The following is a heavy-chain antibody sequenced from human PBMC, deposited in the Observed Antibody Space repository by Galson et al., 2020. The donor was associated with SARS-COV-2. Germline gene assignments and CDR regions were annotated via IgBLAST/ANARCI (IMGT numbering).Heavy chain of an antibody. CDR3: ARALGGNYYYGLDV. J-gene: IGHJ6*02. CDR1: GFTFSSYA. V-gene: IGHV3-30*04. D-gene: IGHD1-26*01. Sequence: GESLKISCAASGFTFSSYAMHWVRQAPGKGLEWVGVLSYDGINKYYADSVKGRFTISRDNSKHTLYLQMNSLRAEDTAIYYCARALGGNYYYGLDVWGQGTTVTVSS. CDR2: LSYDGINK.